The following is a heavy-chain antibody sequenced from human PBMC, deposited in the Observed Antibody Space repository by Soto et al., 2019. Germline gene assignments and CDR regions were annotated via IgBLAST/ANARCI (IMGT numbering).Heavy chain of an antibody. D-gene: IGHD3-22*01. CDR1: GGTFSSYA. Sequence: QVQLVQSGAEVKKPGSSVKVSCKASGGTFSSYAISWVRQAPGQGLEWMGGIIPIFGTANYAQKFQGRVTITADESTSTVYMELSSLRSEDTAVYYCVASNYYDSSGYPDAFDIWGQGTMVTVSS. J-gene: IGHJ3*02. CDR2: IIPIFGTA. V-gene: IGHV1-69*01. CDR3: VASNYYDSSGYPDAFDI.